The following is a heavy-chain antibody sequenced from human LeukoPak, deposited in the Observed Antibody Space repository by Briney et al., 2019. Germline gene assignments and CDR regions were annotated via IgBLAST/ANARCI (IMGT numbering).Heavy chain of an antibody. V-gene: IGHV4-59*01. D-gene: IGHD3-10*01. Sequence: SETLSLTCTVSGGSISSYYWSWIRQPPGKGLEWIGYIYYSGSTNYNPSLKSRVTISVHTSKNQFSLKLSSVTAADTAVYYCVRADYYDSGSQRGAFDVWGQGTMVTVSS. CDR2: IYYSGST. J-gene: IGHJ3*01. CDR3: VRADYYDSGSQRGAFDV. CDR1: GGSISSYY.